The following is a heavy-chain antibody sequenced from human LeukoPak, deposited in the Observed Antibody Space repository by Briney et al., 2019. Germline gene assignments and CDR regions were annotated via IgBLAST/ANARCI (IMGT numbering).Heavy chain of an antibody. J-gene: IGHJ4*02. CDR3: ARAPNYGGKPFDY. CDR2: IDYSGST. CDR1: GGSIRSYY. D-gene: IGHD4-23*01. V-gene: IGHV4-59*08. Sequence: SETLSLTCTVSGGSIRSYYWSWIRQTPGKGLEWIGYIDYSGSTNYNPSLKSRVTISVDTSKNQFSLKLSSVTAADTAVYYCARAPNYGGKPFDYWGQGTLVAVSS.